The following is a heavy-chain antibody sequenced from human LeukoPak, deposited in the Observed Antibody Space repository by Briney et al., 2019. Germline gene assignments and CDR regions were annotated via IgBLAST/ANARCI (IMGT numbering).Heavy chain of an antibody. V-gene: IGHV4-39*07. CDR1: GGSISSSSDY. D-gene: IGHD1-1*01. CDR2: IYYSGST. Sequence: SETLSLTCTVSGGSISSSSDYWGWIRQPPGKGLEWIGSIYYSGSTYYNPSLKSRFTISVDTSTNQFSLKLSSVTAADTAVYYCARDSLNWNDHYYYMDVWGTGTTVTVSS. CDR3: ARDSLNWNDHYYYMDV. J-gene: IGHJ6*03.